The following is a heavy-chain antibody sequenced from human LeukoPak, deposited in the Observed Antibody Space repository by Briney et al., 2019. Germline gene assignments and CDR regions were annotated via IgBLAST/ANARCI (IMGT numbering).Heavy chain of an antibody. CDR2: IKQDGSEK. V-gene: IGHV3-7*01. J-gene: IGHJ3*02. CDR1: GFTFSSYW. D-gene: IGHD3-3*01. CDR3: ARDHSYYDFWSGYPDAFDI. Sequence: PGGSLSLSFAASGFTFSSYWMSWVRQAPGKGLEWVANIKQDGSEKYYVDSVKGRFTISRDNAKNSLYLQMNSLRAEDTAVYYCARDHSYYDFWSGYPDAFDIWGQGTMVTVSS.